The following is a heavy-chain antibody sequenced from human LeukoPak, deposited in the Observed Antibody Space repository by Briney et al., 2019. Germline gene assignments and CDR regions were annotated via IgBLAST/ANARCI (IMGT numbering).Heavy chain of an antibody. CDR2: INPNGGST. D-gene: IGHD1-26*01. V-gene: IGHV1-46*01. CDR3: AREGVGRTDR. J-gene: IGHJ5*02. CDR1: GYTFTSYY. Sequence: ASVKVSCKASGYTFTSYYMHWVRQAPGQGLEWMGIINPNGGSTTYAQKFQGGVTMTRDMSTSTVYMQLSSLTSEDTAVYFCAREGVGRTDRWGQGTLVTVSS.